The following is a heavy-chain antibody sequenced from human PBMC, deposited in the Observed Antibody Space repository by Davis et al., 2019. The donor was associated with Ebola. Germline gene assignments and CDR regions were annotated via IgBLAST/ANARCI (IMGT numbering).Heavy chain of an antibody. J-gene: IGHJ5*02. V-gene: IGHV4-59*01. CDR1: GGSTSSYY. Sequence: MPSETLSLTCTVSGGSTSSYYWSWIRQPPGKGLEWIGYIYYSGRTNYNPSLKSRVTISVDTSKNQFSLKLSSVTAADTAVYYCARDRGSSWYNWFDPWGQGTLVTVSS. D-gene: IGHD6-13*01. CDR2: IYYSGRT. CDR3: ARDRGSSWYNWFDP.